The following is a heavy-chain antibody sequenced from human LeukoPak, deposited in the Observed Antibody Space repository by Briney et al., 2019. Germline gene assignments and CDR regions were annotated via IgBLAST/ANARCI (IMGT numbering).Heavy chain of an antibody. CDR3: ARDLYDAYNIVVAWNWFDP. Sequence: GSSVKVSCKASGYTFTSYGISWVRQAPGQGLEWMGWISAYNGNTNYAQKLQGRVTMTTDTSTSTAYMELRSLRSDDTAVYYCARDLYDAYNIVVAWNWFDPWGQGTLVTVSS. CDR1: GYTFTSYG. CDR2: ISAYNGNT. D-gene: IGHD2-15*01. J-gene: IGHJ5*02. V-gene: IGHV1-18*01.